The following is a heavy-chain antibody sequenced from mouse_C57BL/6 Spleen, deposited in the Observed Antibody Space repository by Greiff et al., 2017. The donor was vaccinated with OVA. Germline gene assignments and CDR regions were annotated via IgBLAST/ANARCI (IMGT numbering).Heavy chain of an antibody. CDR2: IYPGSGST. J-gene: IGHJ2*01. V-gene: IGHV1-55*01. Sequence: QVQLQQPGAELVKPGASVKMSCKVSGYTFTSYWITWVKQRPGQGLEWIGDIYPGSGSTNYNEKFKRKATLTVDTSSSTAYMQLSSLTSEDSAVYYCARESFIATVGAFDYWGPGTTLTVSS. CDR3: ARESFIATVGAFDY. CDR1: GYTFTSYW. D-gene: IGHD1-1*01.